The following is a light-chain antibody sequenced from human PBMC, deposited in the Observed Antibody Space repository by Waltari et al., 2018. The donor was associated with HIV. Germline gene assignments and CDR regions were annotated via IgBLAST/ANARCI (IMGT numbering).Light chain of an antibody. Sequence: SYVLTQPPSVSVAPGQTATITCGGNNIGVRNVHWYQQLPGQAPVPVVSDDSARPSGIPGRFSGSNSGNTATLTITRVEAGDEADYYCQVWGDSRDNVVFGGGTKLTVL. CDR3: QVWGDSRDNVV. V-gene: IGLV3-21*02. J-gene: IGLJ2*01. CDR1: NIGVRN. CDR2: DDS.